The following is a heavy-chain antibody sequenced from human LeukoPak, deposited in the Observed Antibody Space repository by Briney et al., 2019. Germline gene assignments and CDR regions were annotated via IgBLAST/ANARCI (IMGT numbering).Heavy chain of an antibody. CDR3: AAKYDFWSGDNDY. Sequence: GESLKISCKGSGYSFTSYWISWVRQMPGKGLEWMGRIDPSDSYTNYSPSFQGHVTISADKSISTAYLQWSSLKASDTAMYYCAAKYDFWSGDNDYWGQGTLVTVSS. CDR1: GYSFTSYW. J-gene: IGHJ4*02. D-gene: IGHD3-3*01. V-gene: IGHV5-10-1*01. CDR2: IDPSDSYT.